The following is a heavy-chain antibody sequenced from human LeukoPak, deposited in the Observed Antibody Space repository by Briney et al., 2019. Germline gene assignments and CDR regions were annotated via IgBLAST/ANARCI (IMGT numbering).Heavy chain of an antibody. V-gene: IGHV4-59*01. D-gene: IGHD3-10*01. Sequence: PSETLSLTCTVSGGSISSYYWSWIRQPPGKGLEWIGYIYYSGSTNYNPSLKSRVTISVDTSKNQFSLKLSSVTAADTAVYYCARNRVSYYYMDVWGKGTTVTVSS. J-gene: IGHJ6*03. CDR2: IYYSGST. CDR3: ARNRVSYYYMDV. CDR1: GGSISSYY.